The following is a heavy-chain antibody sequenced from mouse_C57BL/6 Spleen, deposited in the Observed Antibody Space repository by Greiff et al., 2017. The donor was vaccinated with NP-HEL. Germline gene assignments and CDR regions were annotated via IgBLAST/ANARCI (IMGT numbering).Heavy chain of an antibody. CDR1: GYTFTSYW. D-gene: IGHD1-1*01. CDR3: SKGLDYYGSSDFDY. CDR2: IYPGSGST. V-gene: IGHV1-55*01. Sequence: QVQLKQPGAELVKPGASVKMSCKASGYTFTSYWITWVKQRPGQGLEWIGDIYPGSGSTNYNEKFKSKATLTVDTSSSTAYMQLSSLTSEDSAVYYCSKGLDYYGSSDFDYWGQGTTLTVSS. J-gene: IGHJ2*01.